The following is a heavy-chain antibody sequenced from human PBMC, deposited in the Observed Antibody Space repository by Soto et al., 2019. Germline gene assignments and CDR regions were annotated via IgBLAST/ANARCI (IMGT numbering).Heavy chain of an antibody. Sequence: SETLSLTCTVSGGSISSYYWSWIRQPPGKRLEWIGYVYHSGSTNYNPSLKSRVTISVDTSKNQFSLKLSSVTAADTAVYYCARGLRGYSGYDSYYYYYMDVWGKGTTVTVSS. V-gene: IGHV4-59*01. J-gene: IGHJ6*03. D-gene: IGHD5-12*01. CDR2: VYHSGST. CDR1: GGSISSYY. CDR3: ARGLRGYSGYDSYYYYYMDV.